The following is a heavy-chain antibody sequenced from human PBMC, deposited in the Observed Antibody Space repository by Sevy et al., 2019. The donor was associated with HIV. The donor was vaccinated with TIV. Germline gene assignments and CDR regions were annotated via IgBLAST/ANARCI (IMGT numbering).Heavy chain of an antibody. CDR3: VGGYCSSTSCYTLDY. CDR2: ISAYNGNT. V-gene: IGHV1-18*01. Sequence: ASVKVSCKASGYTFTSYGISWVRQAPGQGLEWMGWISAYNGNTNYAQKLQGRVTMTTDTSTVTAYMELRSLRSDDTAVYYCVGGYCSSTSCYTLDYWGQGTLVTVSS. J-gene: IGHJ4*02. D-gene: IGHD2-2*02. CDR1: GYTFTSYG.